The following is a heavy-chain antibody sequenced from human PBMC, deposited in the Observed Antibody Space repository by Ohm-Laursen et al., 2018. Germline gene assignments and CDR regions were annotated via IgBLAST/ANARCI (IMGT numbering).Heavy chain of an antibody. CDR1: GFIVSANY. CDR3: AKDLHGYSYGYSSFDY. Sequence: GSLRLSCAASGFIVSANYMNWVRQAPGEGLEWVSLLYRDGNTFYADSVKGRFTISRDNSKNTLYLQMNSLRAEDTAVYYCAKDLHGYSYGYSSFDYWGQGTLVTVSS. CDR2: LYRDGNT. J-gene: IGHJ4*02. V-gene: IGHV3-53*01. D-gene: IGHD5-18*01.